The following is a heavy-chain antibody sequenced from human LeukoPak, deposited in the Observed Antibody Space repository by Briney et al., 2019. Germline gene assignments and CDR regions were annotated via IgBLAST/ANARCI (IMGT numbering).Heavy chain of an antibody. CDR2: ISGSGGST. Sequence: PGGSLRLSCAASGFTFSSYAMSGLRHAPGKALEWVSAISGSGGSTYYADSVKGRFTISRDNSKNTLYLQMNSLRAKDTAVYYCAKLPIAAAGNFDYWGQGTLVTVSS. V-gene: IGHV3-23*01. CDR3: AKLPIAAAGNFDY. CDR1: GFTFSSYA. J-gene: IGHJ4*02. D-gene: IGHD6-13*01.